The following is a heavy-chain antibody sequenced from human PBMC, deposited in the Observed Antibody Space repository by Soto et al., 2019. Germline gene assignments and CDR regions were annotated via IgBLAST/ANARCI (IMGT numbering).Heavy chain of an antibody. CDR2: ISGSGGST. V-gene: IGHV3-23*01. CDR1: GFTFSSYA. Sequence: GGSLRLSCAASGFTFSSYAMSWVRQAPGKGLEWVSAISGSGGSTYYADSVKGRFTISRDNSKNTLYLQMNSLRAEDTAVYYCAEDYYDSSGYYGPRAEYFQHWGQGTLVTV. J-gene: IGHJ1*01. CDR3: AEDYYDSSGYYGPRAEYFQH. D-gene: IGHD3-22*01.